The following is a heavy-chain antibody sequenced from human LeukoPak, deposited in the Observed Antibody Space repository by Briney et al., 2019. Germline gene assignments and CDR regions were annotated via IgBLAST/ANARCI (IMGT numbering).Heavy chain of an antibody. V-gene: IGHV3-30-3*01. J-gene: IGHJ4*02. Sequence: PGRSLRLSCAASGFTFSTYAMHWVRQGPGKGLGWVAVISYDGSNKFYADSVKGRFTISRDNSKNTLYLQMSSLSAEDTAVYYCARTTTPHYYGSGSYALGYWGQGTLVTVPS. CDR1: GFTFSTYA. CDR3: ARTTTPHYYGSGSYALGY. D-gene: IGHD3-10*01. CDR2: ISYDGSNK.